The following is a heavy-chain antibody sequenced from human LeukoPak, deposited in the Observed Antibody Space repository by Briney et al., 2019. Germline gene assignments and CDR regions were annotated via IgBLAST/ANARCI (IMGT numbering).Heavy chain of an antibody. J-gene: IGHJ4*02. CDR3: AKGTGTYQGPFDS. CDR1: GFTFDDYA. V-gene: IGHV3-9*01. CDR2: ISGNGDTT. Sequence: PGGSLRLSCTASGFTFDDYAMHWVRQVPGKGLQWVSGISGNGDTTGYADSVKGRFTISRDNAKNSLYLQMNTLRTEDKTLYYCAKGTGTYQGPFDSWGQGTLVTVSS. D-gene: IGHD7-27*01.